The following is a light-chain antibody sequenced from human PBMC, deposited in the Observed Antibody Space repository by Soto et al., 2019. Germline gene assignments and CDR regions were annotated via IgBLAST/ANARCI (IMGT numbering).Light chain of an antibody. J-gene: IGKJ4*01. CDR3: MQALQFPMT. CDR2: LGS. CDR1: QSLLNYKGYVY. V-gene: IGKV2-28*01. Sequence: DIVMSQSPVTLPVTPGEPASISCRSSQSLLNYKGYVYLDWYVQKPGRSPQLLIYLGSNRASGVPDRFSGSVSGTDFTLEISRVEAEDVGIYYCMQALQFPMTFGGGTRVDI.